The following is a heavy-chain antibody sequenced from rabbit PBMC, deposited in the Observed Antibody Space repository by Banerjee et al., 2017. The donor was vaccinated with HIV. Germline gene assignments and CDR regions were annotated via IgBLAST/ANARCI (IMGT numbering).Heavy chain of an antibody. J-gene: IGHJ4*01. CDR2: IDGGLSGIT. V-gene: IGHV1S40*01. CDR3: ARYGDNRSYWTL. D-gene: IGHD8-1*01. CDR1: GFSFSSSYW. Sequence: QSLEESGGDLVKPGASLTLTCTASGFSFSSSYWMCWVRQAPGKGLEWIACIDGGLSGITYYASWAKGRFTISRASSTTVTLQMTSLTAADTATYFCARYGDNRSYWTLWGPGTLVTVS.